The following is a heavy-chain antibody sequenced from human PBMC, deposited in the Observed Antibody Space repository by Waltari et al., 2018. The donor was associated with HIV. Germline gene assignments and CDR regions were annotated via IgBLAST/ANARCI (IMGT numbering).Heavy chain of an antibody. V-gene: IGHV3-33*08. CDR1: GFDFSNFG. CDR3: ARLTREGYNGGFDY. J-gene: IGHJ4*02. Sequence: QVQLVESGGGVVQPGRSLRLSCAASGFDFSNFGMHWVRQAPGKGFEWVGGIWFDSSNKDYGDSVKGRFTISRDNSKKTVYLQMNSLRGEDTAVYYCARLTREGYNGGFDYWGQGTLVTVSS. D-gene: IGHD1-1*01. CDR2: IWFDSSNK.